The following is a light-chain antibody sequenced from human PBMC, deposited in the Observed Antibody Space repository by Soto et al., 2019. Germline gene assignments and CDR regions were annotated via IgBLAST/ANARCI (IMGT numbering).Light chain of an antibody. V-gene: IGKV3-20*01. CDR2: GVS. J-gene: IGKJ4*01. CDR3: QQYGSLPPT. Sequence: VLTQSPGTLSLSPGERAALSCRASESIRTLAWYKQKPGQAPRLLIFGVSRRATGVPERFSGSGSGTDYTLTINRLAPEEFAVYYCQQYGSLPPTFGGATNADTK. CDR1: ESIRT.